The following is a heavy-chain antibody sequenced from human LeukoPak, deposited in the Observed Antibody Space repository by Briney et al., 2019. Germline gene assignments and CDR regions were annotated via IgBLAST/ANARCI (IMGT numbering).Heavy chain of an antibody. J-gene: IGHJ4*02. Sequence: PETLSLTCSVPGGSISSSNYYWGWIRQPPGKGLEWIGSVYYSGSTYYNPSLSSRVLISVDTSKNQFSLRLNSVTAADTALYYCARLHVDSAFAYWGQGILVTVTS. V-gene: IGHV4-39*01. D-gene: IGHD5-18*01. CDR1: GGSISSSNYY. CDR2: VYYSGST. CDR3: ARLHVDSAFAY.